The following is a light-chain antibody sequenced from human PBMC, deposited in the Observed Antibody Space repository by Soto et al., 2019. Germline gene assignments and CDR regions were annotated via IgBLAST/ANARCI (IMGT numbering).Light chain of an antibody. CDR3: MLSFDGAYWV. J-gene: IGLJ3*02. CDR2: DTT. Sequence: QTVVTQESSLTVSPGGTVTLTCDSSSGPVTSAHYPYWLQQKPGQAPRTLISDTTRRHSSTPARFSGSLLGGKAALTLSGAQPEDEAEYHCMLSFDGAYWVFGGGTKVNVL. CDR1: SGPVTSAHY. V-gene: IGLV7-46*01.